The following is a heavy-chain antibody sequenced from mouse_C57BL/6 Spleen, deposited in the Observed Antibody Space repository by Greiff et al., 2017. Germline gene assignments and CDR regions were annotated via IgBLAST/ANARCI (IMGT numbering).Heavy chain of an antibody. CDR3: APTMVTTTGGFDY. CDR1: GYTFTDYY. V-gene: IGHV1-26*01. Sequence: VQLQQSGPELVKPGASVKISCKASGYTFTDYYMNWVKQSHGKSLEWIGDINPNNGGTSYNQKFKGKATLTVDKSSSTAYMELRSLTSEDSAVYYCAPTMVTTTGGFDYWGQGTTLTVSS. CDR2: INPNNGGT. J-gene: IGHJ2*01. D-gene: IGHD2-9*01.